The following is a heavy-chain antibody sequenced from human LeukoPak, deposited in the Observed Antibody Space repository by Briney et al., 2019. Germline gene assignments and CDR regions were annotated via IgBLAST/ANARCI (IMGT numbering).Heavy chain of an antibody. Sequence: GGSLRLSCAASGFTFSSYSMNWVRQAPEKGLEWISYISRSGDTLDYADSVKGRFTISRDNSKNTLYLQMNSLRAEDTAVYYCAKDPAGLGGGDYWGQGTLVTVSS. CDR3: AKDPAGLGGGDY. CDR2: ISRSGDTL. CDR1: GFTFSSYS. V-gene: IGHV3-48*01. D-gene: IGHD3-10*01. J-gene: IGHJ4*02.